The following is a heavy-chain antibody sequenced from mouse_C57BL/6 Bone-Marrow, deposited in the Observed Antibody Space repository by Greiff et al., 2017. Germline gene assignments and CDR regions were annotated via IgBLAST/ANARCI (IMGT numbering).Heavy chain of an antibody. V-gene: IGHV14-4*01. CDR3: SSFGGNYFDF. CDR2: IDPEIGDT. CDR1: GFNIKDAY. D-gene: IGHD1-1*02. J-gene: IGHJ2*01. Sequence: VQLQQSGAELVRPGASVKLSCTASGFNIKDAYIHWVKQRPEQGLEWIGWIDPEIGDTEYASKFQGKATITSDTSSNTAYLQLSSLTSEDTAVYYCSSFGGNYFDFWGQGTPLTVAS.